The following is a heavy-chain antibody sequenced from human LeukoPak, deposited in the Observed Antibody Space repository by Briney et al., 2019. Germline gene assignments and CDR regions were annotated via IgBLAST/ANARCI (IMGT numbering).Heavy chain of an antibody. Sequence: SETLSLTCAVSGGSISSGGYSWRWIRQPPGKGLEWIGYIYHSGSTYYNPSLKSRVTMSVDRSKNQFSLKLSSVTAADTAVYYCAIFQGDYHNWFDPWGQGTLVTVSS. J-gene: IGHJ5*02. CDR3: AIFQGDYHNWFDP. CDR1: GGSISSGGYS. V-gene: IGHV4-30-2*01. CDR2: IYHSGST. D-gene: IGHD4-17*01.